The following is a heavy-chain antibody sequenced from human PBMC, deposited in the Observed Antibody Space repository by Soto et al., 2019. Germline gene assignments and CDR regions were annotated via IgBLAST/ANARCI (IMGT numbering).Heavy chain of an antibody. V-gene: IGHV1-69*13. CDR3: ARDRMGGYYFVDY. D-gene: IGHD3-22*01. CDR1: GGTFSSYA. Sequence: SVKVSCKASGGTFSSYAISWVRQAPGQGLEWMGGIIPIFGTANYAQKFQGRVTITADESTSTAYMELRSLRSDDTAVYYCARDRMGGYYFVDYWGQGTLVTVSS. CDR2: IIPIFGTA. J-gene: IGHJ4*02.